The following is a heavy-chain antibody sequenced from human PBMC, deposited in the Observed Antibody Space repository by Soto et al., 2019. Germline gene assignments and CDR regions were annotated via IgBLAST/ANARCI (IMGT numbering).Heavy chain of an antibody. D-gene: IGHD1-26*01. V-gene: IGHV3-7*01. CDR1: GFTFSSFW. Sequence: GGSLRLSCAASGFTFSSFWMTWVRQAPGKGLEWVANIKQDGSEKYYVDSVKGRFTISRDNARNSLFLEMKSLRSEDTAVYSCVRDRSGSYLEGFDYWGQGTLVTVSS. CDR3: VRDRSGSYLEGFDY. CDR2: IKQDGSEK. J-gene: IGHJ4*02.